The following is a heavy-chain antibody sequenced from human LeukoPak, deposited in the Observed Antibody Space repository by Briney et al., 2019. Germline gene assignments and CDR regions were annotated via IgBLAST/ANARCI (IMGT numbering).Heavy chain of an antibody. J-gene: IGHJ5*02. CDR1: GYTFTSYG. CDR2: ISAYNGNT. CDR3: AREGDYDILTGYPNWFDP. D-gene: IGHD3-9*01. Sequence: GSVKVSCKASGYTFTSYGISWVRQAPGQGLEWMGWISAYNGNTNYAQKLQGRVTMTTDTSTSTAYMELRSLRSDDTAVYYCAREGDYDILTGYPNWFDPWGQGTLVTVSS. V-gene: IGHV1-18*01.